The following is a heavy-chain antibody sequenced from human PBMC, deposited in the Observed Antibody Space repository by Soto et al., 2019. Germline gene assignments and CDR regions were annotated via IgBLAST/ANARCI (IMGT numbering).Heavy chain of an antibody. V-gene: IGHV4-59*06. D-gene: IGHD3-22*01. Sequence: TSETLSLTCSVSGASIRSYYLSWIRQHPGKGLEWIGYIYYSGSPYYSPSLKSRATISVDTSKNQFSLRLASVTAADTAVYFCATCTPNSPYYYFFDVWGRGTLVTVSS. CDR2: IYYSGSP. CDR1: GASIRSYY. J-gene: IGHJ5*02. CDR3: ATCTPNSPYYYFFDV.